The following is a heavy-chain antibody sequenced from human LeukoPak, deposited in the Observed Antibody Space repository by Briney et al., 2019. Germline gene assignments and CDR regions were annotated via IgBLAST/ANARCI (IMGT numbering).Heavy chain of an antibody. J-gene: IGHJ4*02. CDR3: ASGVLSDYDSSGYYGFDY. CDR1: GVSISSYY. V-gene: IGHV4-59*01. CDR2: IYYSGST. D-gene: IGHD3-22*01. Sequence: SETLSLTCTVSGVSISSYYWSWLRQPPGKGLEWIGYIYYSGSTNYNPSLKSRVTISVDTSKNQLALKLSSVAAADTAVYYCASGVLSDYDSSGYYGFDYWGRGTLVTVSS.